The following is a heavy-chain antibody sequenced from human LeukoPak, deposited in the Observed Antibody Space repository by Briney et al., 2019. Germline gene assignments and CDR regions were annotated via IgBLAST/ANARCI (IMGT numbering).Heavy chain of an antibody. V-gene: IGHV3-43*01. J-gene: IGHJ4*02. CDR3: AKDMWDGSGSYSFDY. Sequence: GESLRLSCAASGFTFDDYTMHWVRQAPGKGLEWVSLISWDGGSTYYADSVKGRFTISRDNSKNSLYLQMNSLRTEDTALYYCAKDMWDGSGSYSFDYWGQGTLVTVSS. CDR1: GFTFDDYT. CDR2: ISWDGGST. D-gene: IGHD3-10*01.